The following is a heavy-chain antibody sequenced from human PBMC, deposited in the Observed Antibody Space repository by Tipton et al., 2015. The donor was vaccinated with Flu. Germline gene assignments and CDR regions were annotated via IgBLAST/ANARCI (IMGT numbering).Heavy chain of an antibody. CDR1: GESFSGYY. CDR2: INHSGST. Sequence: TLSLTCSVYGESFSGYYWTWIRQAPGKGLEWIGEINHSGSTHYRSSLKSRVTMSVDASKNQFSQRLSSVTAADTAVYYCARGGYDFGPHAWFDPWGQGRLVTVSS. V-gene: IGHV4-34*01. D-gene: IGHD2/OR15-2a*01. J-gene: IGHJ5*02. CDR3: ARGGYDFGPHAWFDP.